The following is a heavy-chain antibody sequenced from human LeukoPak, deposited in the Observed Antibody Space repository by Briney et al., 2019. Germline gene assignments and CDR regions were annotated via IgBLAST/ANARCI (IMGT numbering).Heavy chain of an antibody. J-gene: IGHJ4*02. CDR2: IKQDGSEK. CDR3: AREEDTAMVHFDY. Sequence: PGGSLRLSCAASGFTFSSYWMSWVRQAPGKGLEWVANIKQDGSEKYYVDSVKGRFTISRDNAKKSLYLQMNSLRAEDTAVYYCAREEDTAMVHFDYWGQGTLVTVSS. V-gene: IGHV3-7*01. CDR1: GFTFSSYW. D-gene: IGHD5-18*01.